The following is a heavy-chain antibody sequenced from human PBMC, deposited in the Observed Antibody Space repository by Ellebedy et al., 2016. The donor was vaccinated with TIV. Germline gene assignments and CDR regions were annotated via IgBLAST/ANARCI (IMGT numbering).Heavy chain of an antibody. Sequence: GESLKISCAASGFTFSSYGFHRVRQAPGKGLEWVAFISSDGSETYYGDSVKGRFTISRDSSRNTVYLQMNNLRADDTAVYYCARVFISYFFDYWGQGTLVTVSS. J-gene: IGHJ4*02. CDR3: ARVFISYFFDY. D-gene: IGHD2-2*01. CDR2: ISSDGSET. V-gene: IGHV3-33*05. CDR1: GFTFSSYG.